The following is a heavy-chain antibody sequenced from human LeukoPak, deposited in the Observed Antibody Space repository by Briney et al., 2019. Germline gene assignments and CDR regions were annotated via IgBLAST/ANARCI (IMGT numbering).Heavy chain of an antibody. D-gene: IGHD2-2*01. J-gene: IGHJ3*02. CDR2: IYYSGST. V-gene: IGHV4-59*01. CDR3: ARGLARRYQLLLTAFDI. Sequence: PGGSLRLSCAASGFTFSDYYMSWIRQPPGKGLEWIGYIYYSGSTNYNPSLKSRVTISVDTSKNQFSLKLSSVTAADTAVYYCARGLARRYQLLLTAFDIWGQGTMVTVSS. CDR1: GFTFSDYY.